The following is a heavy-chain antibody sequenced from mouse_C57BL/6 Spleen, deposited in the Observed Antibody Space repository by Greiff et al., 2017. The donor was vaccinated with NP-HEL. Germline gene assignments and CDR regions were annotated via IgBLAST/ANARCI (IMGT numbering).Heavy chain of an antibody. J-gene: IGHJ4*01. V-gene: IGHV1-81*01. CDR2: IYPRSGNT. D-gene: IGHD1-1*01. Sequence: VKLVESGAELARPGASVKLSCKASGYTFTSYGISWVKQRTGQGLEWIGEIYPRSGNTYYNEKFKGKATLTADKSSSTAYMELRSLTSEDSAVYFCARWGYGSSNYYAMDYWGQGTSVTVSS. CDR3: ARWGYGSSNYYAMDY. CDR1: GYTFTSYG.